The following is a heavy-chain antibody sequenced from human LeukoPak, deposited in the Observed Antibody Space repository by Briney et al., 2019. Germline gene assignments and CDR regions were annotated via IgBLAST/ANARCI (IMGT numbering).Heavy chain of an antibody. J-gene: IGHJ3*02. CDR1: GFTFSSYA. CDR3: AKVDAVIGDAFDI. D-gene: IGHD3-10*01. V-gene: IGHV3-23*01. Sequence: GGSLRLSCAASGFTFSSYAMSWVRQAPGKGLEWVSAISGSGGSTYYADSVKGRFTISRDNSKNTLYLQMSSLRAEDTAVYYCAKVDAVIGDAFDIWGQGTMVTVSS. CDR2: ISGSGGST.